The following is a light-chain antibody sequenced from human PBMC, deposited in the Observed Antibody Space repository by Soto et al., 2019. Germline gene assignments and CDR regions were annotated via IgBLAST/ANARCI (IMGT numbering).Light chain of an antibody. CDR2: DAS. CDR3: QQRSYWPPT. CDR1: QSVGSY. Sequence: EIVLTQSPATLSLSPGERATLSCRASQSVGSYLAWYQQKPGQAPRLLIYDASNRATGIPARFSGSGSGTDFTLTISSLDPEDFAVYYCQQRSYWPPTFGPGTKVDVK. V-gene: IGKV3-11*01. J-gene: IGKJ3*01.